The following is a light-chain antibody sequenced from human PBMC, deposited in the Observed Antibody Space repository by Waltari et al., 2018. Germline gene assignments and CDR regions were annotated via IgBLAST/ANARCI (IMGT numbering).Light chain of an antibody. CDR2: KAS. CDR3: QQYDSLPVT. Sequence: DIPLTQSPSPLPASVVDRVTITCRASNYVKNNLAWYQQKPGQPPKVVIHKASRLERGVPSRFSGSGFGTEFTLTVSSLQPGDFATYYCQQYDSLPVTFGGGTKVEIK. J-gene: IGKJ4*01. CDR1: NYVKNN. V-gene: IGKV1-5*03.